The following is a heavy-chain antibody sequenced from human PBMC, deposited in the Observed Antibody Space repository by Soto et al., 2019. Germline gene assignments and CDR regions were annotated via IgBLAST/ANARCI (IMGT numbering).Heavy chain of an antibody. CDR2: IIPIFGTA. V-gene: IGHV1-69*13. Sequence: SVKVSCKASGGTFSSYAISWVRQAPGQGLEWMGGIIPIFGTANYAQKFQGRVTITADESTSTAYMELSSLRSEDTAVYHCAREYDFWSGYPLIPGMDVWGQGTTVTVSS. J-gene: IGHJ6*02. D-gene: IGHD3-3*01. CDR3: AREYDFWSGYPLIPGMDV. CDR1: GGTFSSYA.